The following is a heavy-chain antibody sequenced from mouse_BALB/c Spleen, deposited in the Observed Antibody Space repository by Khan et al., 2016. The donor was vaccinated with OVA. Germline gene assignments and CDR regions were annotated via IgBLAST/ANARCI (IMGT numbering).Heavy chain of an antibody. CDR3: AYGNYGWFAY. Sequence: EVELVESGGVLLEPGGSLKLSCAASGFTFSSFVMSWVRQTPEKRLEWVATISSAATYTYYPDSVKGRFNISRDNAKNTLYLQLKSLRSDDTAIDYCAYGNYGWFAYWGQRTLVTVST. CDR1: GFTFSSFV. V-gene: IGHV5-9-1*01. D-gene: IGHD2-1*01. J-gene: IGHJ3*01. CDR2: ISSAATYT.